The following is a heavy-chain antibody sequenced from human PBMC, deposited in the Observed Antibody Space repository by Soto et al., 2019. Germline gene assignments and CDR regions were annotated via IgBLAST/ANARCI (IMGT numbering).Heavy chain of an antibody. J-gene: IGHJ4*02. CDR1: GFTFSSYA. CDR2: ISGSGGST. V-gene: IGHV3-23*01. Sequence: EVQLLESGGGLVQPGGSLRLSCAASGFTFSSYAMSWVRQAPGKGLEWVSAISGSGGSTYYAYSVKGRFTISIDNSKNTLYLQMNSLRAEDTAVYYCAKTYYYDSSGYFHFDYWGQGTLVTVSS. CDR3: AKTYYYDSSGYFHFDY. D-gene: IGHD3-22*01.